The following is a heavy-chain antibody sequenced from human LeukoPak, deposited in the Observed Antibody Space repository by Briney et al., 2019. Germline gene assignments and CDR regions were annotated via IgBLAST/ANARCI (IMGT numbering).Heavy chain of an antibody. CDR2: IKSKTDGGTK. CDR3: TTSIQLWLNHVDY. Sequence: GGSLRLSCAASGFTFSNAWMSWVRQAPGKGLEWVGRIKSKTDGGTKDYAAPVKGRFTIARDESKNTLYLQMNSLKTQDPAVYYCTTSIQLWLNHVDYLRQGTLVTVSS. D-gene: IGHD5-18*01. CDR1: GFTFSNAW. J-gene: IGHJ4*02. V-gene: IGHV3-15*01.